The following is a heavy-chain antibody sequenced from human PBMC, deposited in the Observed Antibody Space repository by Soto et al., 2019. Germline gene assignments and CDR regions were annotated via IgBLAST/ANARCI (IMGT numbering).Heavy chain of an antibody. D-gene: IGHD4-17*01. CDR1: ENTFTNFF. CDR3: ARVTYGDYNFLDS. V-gene: IGHV1-46*01. J-gene: IGHJ5*01. Sequence: QGLLIQSGAEVRRPGATVKISCKASENTFTNFFFHWVRQAPGRSLEWLGMVNPTFGVTKYELRFQGRLTMTGDTSTSTVFLEVRGLTSNDTALYFCARVTYGDYNFLDSWGHGTLVTVSS. CDR2: VNPTFGVT.